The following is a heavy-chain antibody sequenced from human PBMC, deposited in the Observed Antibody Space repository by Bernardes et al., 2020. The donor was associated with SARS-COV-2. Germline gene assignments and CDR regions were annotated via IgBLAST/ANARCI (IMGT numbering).Heavy chain of an antibody. CDR1: GGSFSGYY. CDR3: ARGLRRITMVRGVH. D-gene: IGHD3-10*01. CDR2: INHSGST. J-gene: IGHJ4*02. Sequence: ETLSLTCAVYGGSFSGYYWSWIRQPPGKGLEWIGEINHSGSTNYNPSLKSRVTISVDTSKNQFSLKLSSVTAADTAVYYCARGLRRITMVRGVHWGQGTLVTVSS. V-gene: IGHV4-34*01.